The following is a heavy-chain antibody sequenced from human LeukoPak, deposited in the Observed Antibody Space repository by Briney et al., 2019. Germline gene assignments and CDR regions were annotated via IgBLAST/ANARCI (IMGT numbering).Heavy chain of an antibody. CDR3: ARGRLNYYDSSGYYYGPFDY. Sequence: GASVKVSCKASGYTFTSYAMHWVRQAPGQRLEWMGWINAGNGNTKYSQKFQGRVTITRDTSASTAYMELSSLRSEDTAVYYCARGRLNYYDSSGYYYGPFDYCGQGTLVTVSS. D-gene: IGHD3-22*01. CDR2: INAGNGNT. J-gene: IGHJ4*02. CDR1: GYTFTSYA. V-gene: IGHV1-3*01.